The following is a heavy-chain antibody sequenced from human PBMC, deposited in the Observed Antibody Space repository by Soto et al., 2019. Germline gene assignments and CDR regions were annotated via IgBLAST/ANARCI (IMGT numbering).Heavy chain of an antibody. J-gene: IGHJ4*02. CDR1: GFTFSSYA. CDR2: ISGIFGST. CDR3: AAAAVFDY. V-gene: IGHV3-23*01. Sequence: GGSLRLSCAASGFTFSSYAMIWVRQAPVNGLEFVSAISGIFGSTYYADSVKGRFTISRYNSKNTLYLQMNSLRAEDTAVYYWAAAAVFDYWGQGTLVTVSS. D-gene: IGHD6-13*01.